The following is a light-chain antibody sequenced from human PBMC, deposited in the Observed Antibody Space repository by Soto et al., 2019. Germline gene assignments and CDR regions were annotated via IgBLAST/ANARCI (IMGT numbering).Light chain of an antibody. CDR3: SSYTGNDTWV. CDR2: EVS. J-gene: IGLJ3*02. Sequence: QSALTQPPSASGSPGQSVTISCTGTSSDVGGYNYVSWYQQHPGKAPKLMIYEVSNRPSGVSNRFSGSKSGNTASLTVSGLQAEDEADYYCSSYTGNDTWVFGGGTKVTVL. CDR1: SSDVGGYNY. V-gene: IGLV2-8*01.